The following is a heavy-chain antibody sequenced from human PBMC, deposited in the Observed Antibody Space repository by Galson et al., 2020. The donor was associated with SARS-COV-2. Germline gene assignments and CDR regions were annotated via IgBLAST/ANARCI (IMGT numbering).Heavy chain of an antibody. CDR1: GGPMSTSRYH. CDR3: ARLSGVILTGKYYFDGMDV. D-gene: IGHD3-9*01. J-gene: IGHJ6*02. V-gene: IGHV4-39*01. Sequence: SETLSLTCAVPGGPMSTSRYHCGRLRQPPGKGLESIGHNHPCGRTYSNPSLKSRVTISVDPSKNRSSLKLSSVTAADTAVYYCARLSGVILTGKYYFDGMDVWGQGTTVTVSS. CDR2: NHPCGRT.